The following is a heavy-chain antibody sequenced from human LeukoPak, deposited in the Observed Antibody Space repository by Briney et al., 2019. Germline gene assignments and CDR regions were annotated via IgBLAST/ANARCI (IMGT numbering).Heavy chain of an antibody. CDR3: VRDHRVGATWIFYYYGMDV. J-gene: IGHJ6*02. Sequence: GGSLRLSCAASGFTFSSYWMHWVRQAPGKGLVWVSRINSDGSSTSYADSVKGRFTISRDNAKNTLYLQMNSLRAEDTAVYYCVRDHRVGATWIFYYYGMDVWGQGTTVTVSS. CDR2: INSDGSST. CDR1: GFTFSSYW. V-gene: IGHV3-74*01. D-gene: IGHD1-26*01.